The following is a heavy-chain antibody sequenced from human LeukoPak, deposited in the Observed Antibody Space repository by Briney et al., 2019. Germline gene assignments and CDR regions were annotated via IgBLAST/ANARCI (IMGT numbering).Heavy chain of an antibody. J-gene: IGHJ5*02. CDR2: IYYSGST. CDR3: ARERTGGSWFDP. CDR1: SGSISSYY. Sequence: SETLSLTCTVSSGSISSYYCSWIRQPPGKGLEWIGYIYYSGSTNYNPSLKSRVTISVDTSKNQFSLKLSSVTAADTAVYYCARERTGGSWFDPWGQGTLVTVSS. V-gene: IGHV4-59*01. D-gene: IGHD3-16*01.